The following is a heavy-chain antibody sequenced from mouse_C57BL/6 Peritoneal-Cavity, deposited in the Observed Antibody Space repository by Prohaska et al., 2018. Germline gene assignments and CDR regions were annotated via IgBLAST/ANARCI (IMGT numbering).Heavy chain of an antibody. CDR3: TKTAYYAMDY. D-gene: IGHD4-1*01. V-gene: IGHV6-3*01. J-gene: IGHJ4*01. Sequence: EVKLEESGGGLVQPGGSMKLSCVASGFTFSNYWMNWVRQSPEKGLEWVAQIRLKSDNYATHYAESVKGRFTISRDDSKSSVCLQMNNLRAEDTGIYYCTKTAYYAMDYWGQGTSVTVSS. CDR1: GFTFSNYW. CDR2: IRLKSDNYAT.